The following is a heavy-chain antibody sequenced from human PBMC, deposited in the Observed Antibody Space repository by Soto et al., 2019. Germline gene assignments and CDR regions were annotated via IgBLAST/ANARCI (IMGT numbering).Heavy chain of an antibody. CDR1: GGSISNYY. V-gene: IGHV4-59*08. J-gene: IGHJ4*02. CDR2: ISYTGST. D-gene: IGHD3-10*01. CDR3: ASINMVRGVISFDY. Sequence: QVQLQESGPGLVKPSETLSLTCTVSGGSISNYYWSWIRQPPGKGLEWIGYISYTGSTNYNPSLKSRVPLSLDTSKTQFSLRLSFVTVADTAVYYCASINMVRGVISFDYWGQGTLDTVSS.